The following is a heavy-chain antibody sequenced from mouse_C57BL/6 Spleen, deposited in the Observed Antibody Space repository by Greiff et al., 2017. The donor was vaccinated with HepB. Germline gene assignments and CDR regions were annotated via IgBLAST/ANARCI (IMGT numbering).Heavy chain of an antibody. CDR2: INPYNGGT. J-gene: IGHJ1*03. D-gene: IGHD1-1*01. CDR3: ARGDYGSSYVGWYFDV. V-gene: IGHV1-19*01. Sequence: EVKLLESGPVLVKPGASVKMSCKASGYTFTDYYMNWVKQSHGKSLEWIGVINPYNGGTSYNQKFKGKATLTVDKSSSTAYMELNSLTSEDSAVYYCARGDYGSSYVGWYFDVWGTGTTVTVSS. CDR1: GYTFTDYY.